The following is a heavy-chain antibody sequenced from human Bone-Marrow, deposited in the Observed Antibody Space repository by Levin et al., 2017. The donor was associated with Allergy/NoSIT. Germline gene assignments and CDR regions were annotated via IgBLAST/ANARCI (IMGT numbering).Heavy chain of an antibody. V-gene: IGHV1-69*04. CDR1: GGTFSSYT. J-gene: IGHJ4*02. Sequence: SVKVSCKASGGTFSSYTISWVRQAPGQGLEWMGRIIPILGIANYAQKFQGRVTITADKSTSTAYMELSSLRSEDTAVYYCARDRGTYYYGSGSYFFDYWGQGTLVTVSS. D-gene: IGHD3-10*01. CDR2: IIPILGIA. CDR3: ARDRGTYYYGSGSYFFDY.